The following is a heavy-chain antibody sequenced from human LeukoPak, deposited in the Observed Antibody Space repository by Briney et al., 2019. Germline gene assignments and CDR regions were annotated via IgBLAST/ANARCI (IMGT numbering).Heavy chain of an antibody. CDR2: ISAYKGNT. CDR3: ARGPYSSGWYDIYDYYNGMDV. J-gene: IGHJ6*02. CDR1: GYTFTSYG. Sequence: ASVKASCKASGYTFTSYGISWVRQAPGQGLEWMGWISAYKGNTNYAQKLQGRVTMTTDTSTSTAYVELRSLRSDDTAVYYCARGPYSSGWYDIYDYYNGMDVWGQGTTVTVSS. V-gene: IGHV1-18*01. D-gene: IGHD6-19*01.